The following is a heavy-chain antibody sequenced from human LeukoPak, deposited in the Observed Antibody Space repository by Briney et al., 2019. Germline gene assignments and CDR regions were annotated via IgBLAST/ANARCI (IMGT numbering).Heavy chain of an antibody. CDR3: ASGYGDYWFDP. CDR1: GGSISRDF. Sequence: SETLSLTCTVSGGSISRDFWSWIRQPPGKGLEWIGYIYYTGSTNYNPSLKSRVTISIDTSKNQFPLRLSSVTAADTAVYYCASGYGDYWFDPWGQGTLVTVSS. V-gene: IGHV4-59*01. J-gene: IGHJ5*02. CDR2: IYYTGST. D-gene: IGHD4-17*01.